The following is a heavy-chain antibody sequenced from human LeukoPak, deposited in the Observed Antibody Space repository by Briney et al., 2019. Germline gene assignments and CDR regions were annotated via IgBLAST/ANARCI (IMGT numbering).Heavy chain of an antibody. Sequence: SETLSLTCTVSGDSISSTNYYWGWIRQPPGKGLEWIGSIYYSGSTYYNPSLESRVTISVDTSKNQFSLKLSSVTAADTAVYYCARGSWFGEFFYWGQGTLVTVSS. CDR1: GDSISSTNYY. V-gene: IGHV4-39*07. D-gene: IGHD3-10*01. J-gene: IGHJ4*02. CDR2: IYYSGST. CDR3: ARGSWFGEFFY.